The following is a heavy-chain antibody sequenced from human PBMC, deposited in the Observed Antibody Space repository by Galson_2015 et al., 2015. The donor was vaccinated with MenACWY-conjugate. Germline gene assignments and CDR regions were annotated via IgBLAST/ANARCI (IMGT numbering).Heavy chain of an antibody. Sequence: SLRLSCAASGFTISGYWMSWVRQAPGKGLEWVANIKQDGSEKNYVDSVKGRFTISRDNAKNSLYLEVNSLRAEDTAVYYCARGRITMGPCGQASLVTVSS. CDR1: GFTISGYW. CDR3: ARGRITMGP. D-gene: IGHD3-3*01. CDR2: IKQDGSEK. V-gene: IGHV3-7*03. J-gene: IGHJ5*02.